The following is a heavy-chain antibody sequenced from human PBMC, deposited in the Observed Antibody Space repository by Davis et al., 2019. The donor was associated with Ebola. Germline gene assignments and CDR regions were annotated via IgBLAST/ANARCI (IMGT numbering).Heavy chain of an antibody. J-gene: IGHJ4*02. CDR3: VKDTSSIWFDV. CDR2: LGLSADT. D-gene: IGHD6-13*01. Sequence: GESLKISCAASGFTFSDYYMSWIRRAPGKGLEWVSTLGLSADTYYADSVKGRFTISRDNSKNTLHLQMNSLRVEDTAIYYCVKDTSSIWFDVWGQGTLVIVSS. CDR1: GFTFSDYY. V-gene: IGHV3-23*01.